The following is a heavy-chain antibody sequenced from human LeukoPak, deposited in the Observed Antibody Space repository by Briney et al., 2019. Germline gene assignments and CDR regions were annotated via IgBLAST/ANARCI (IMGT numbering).Heavy chain of an antibody. J-gene: IGHJ4*02. CDR1: GYTFTGYY. V-gene: IGHV1-2*02. Sequence: GASVQVSCKAAGYTFTGYYMHWVRQAPGQGLEWMGWINPNSGGTNYVQKFQGRGTMTRDTSISTAYMELSRLRSDATAVYYCASFVMITFGGVIVTQDSDYWGQGTLVTVSS. CDR3: ASFVMITFGGVIVTQDSDY. D-gene: IGHD3-16*02. CDR2: INPNSGGT.